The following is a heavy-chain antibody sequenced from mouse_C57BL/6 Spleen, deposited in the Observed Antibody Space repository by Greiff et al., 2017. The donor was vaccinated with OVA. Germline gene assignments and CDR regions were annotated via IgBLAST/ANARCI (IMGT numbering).Heavy chain of an antibody. D-gene: IGHD2-4*01. J-gene: IGHJ3*01. CDR1: GYTFTSYG. CDR3: ARWGDYDGLLAY. V-gene: IGHV1-81*01. Sequence: LVESGAELARPGASVKLSCKASGYTFTSYGISWVKQRTGQGLEWIGEIYPRSGNTYYNEKFKGKATLTADKSSSTAYMELRSLTSEDSAVYFCARWGDYDGLLAYWGQGTLVTVSA. CDR2: IYPRSGNT.